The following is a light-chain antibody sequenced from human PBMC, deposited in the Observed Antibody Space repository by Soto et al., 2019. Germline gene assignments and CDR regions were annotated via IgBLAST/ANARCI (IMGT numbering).Light chain of an antibody. CDR2: SNN. CDR1: ISNIGSKA. V-gene: IGLV1-44*01. Sequence: QSVLTQPHSASGTPGQRVTLSCSGSISNIGSKAVNWYQHLPGTAHKLLIYSNNQPPSGVPDRFSGSKSGTSASLAISGLQSEDEADYYCAAWDDSLNGVVFGGGTKLTVL. J-gene: IGLJ2*01. CDR3: AAWDDSLNGVV.